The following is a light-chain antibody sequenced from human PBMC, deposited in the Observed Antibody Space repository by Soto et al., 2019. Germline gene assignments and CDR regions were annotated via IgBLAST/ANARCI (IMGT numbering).Light chain of an antibody. J-gene: IGKJ3*01. V-gene: IGKV3-20*01. CDR2: GAS. CDR3: QQYSNSPPEFT. Sequence: EIMLTQSPGTLSVSPGERVTLSCRASQSVSRNYLAWYQQRPGQAPRLLIFGASYRATGIPDRFSGSGSGTDFTLTISRLEPEDFAVYYCQQYSNSPPEFTFGPGTKVDSK. CDR1: QSVSRNY.